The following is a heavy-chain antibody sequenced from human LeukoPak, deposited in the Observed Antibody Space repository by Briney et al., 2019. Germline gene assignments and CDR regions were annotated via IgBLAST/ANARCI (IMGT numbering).Heavy chain of an antibody. Sequence: GGSLRLSCAVSGFTFSNYWMSWARQSPGKGLEWVANIYLDGSRAYYVDSVKGRFTISRDNAKNSLYLQMNSLRAEDTAVYYCARERYDSSGYYRVLDYWGQGTLVTVSS. D-gene: IGHD3-22*01. CDR1: GFTFSNYW. CDR2: IYLDGSRA. V-gene: IGHV3-7*01. J-gene: IGHJ4*02. CDR3: ARERYDSSGYYRVLDY.